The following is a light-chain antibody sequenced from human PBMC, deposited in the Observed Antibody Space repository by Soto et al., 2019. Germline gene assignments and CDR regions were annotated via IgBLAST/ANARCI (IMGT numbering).Light chain of an antibody. V-gene: IGKV1-5*01. CDR3: QQYNSYRT. CDR2: HAS. J-gene: IGKJ1*01. CDR1: QSINNW. Sequence: DVQMTQSPSTLSASVGDRVTITCRASQSINNWLAWYQQKPGKAPKLLIYHASSLESGVPSRFSGSGSGTEFALTISSLQPDDFATYYCQQYNSYRTFGQGTKVEIK.